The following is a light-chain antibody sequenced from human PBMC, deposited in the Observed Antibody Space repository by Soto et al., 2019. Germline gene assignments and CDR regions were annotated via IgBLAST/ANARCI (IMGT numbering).Light chain of an antibody. Sequence: QSVLTQPPSVSGAPGQRVTISCTGSSSNIGAGFDVHWYQQLPGTAPKLLIYGNTNRPSGVPDRFSVSKSGTSASLAITGRQAEDEADYYCQSYDSSLSGWMFGGGTKVTVL. CDR3: QSYDSSLSGWM. V-gene: IGLV1-40*01. J-gene: IGLJ3*02. CDR2: GNT. CDR1: SSNIGAGFD.